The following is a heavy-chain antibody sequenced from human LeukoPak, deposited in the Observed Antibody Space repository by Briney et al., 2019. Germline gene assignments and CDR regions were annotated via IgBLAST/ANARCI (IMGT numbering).Heavy chain of an antibody. V-gene: IGHV3-33*08. CDR1: GFTFSSYG. Sequence: QSGRSLRLSCAASGFTFSSYGMHWVRQAPGKGLEWVAVIGNDGRDKKYADSVQGRFTISRDNSKNTLYLQMNSLKTEDTAVYYCTRDRPNIVATLPDPVHAFDIWGQGTMVTVSS. CDR2: IGNDGRDK. CDR3: TRDRPNIVATLPDPVHAFDI. D-gene: IGHD5-12*01. J-gene: IGHJ3*02.